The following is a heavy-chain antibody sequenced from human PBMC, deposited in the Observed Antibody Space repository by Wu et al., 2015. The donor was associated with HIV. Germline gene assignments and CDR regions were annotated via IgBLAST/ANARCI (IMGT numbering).Heavy chain of an antibody. CDR1: GGTFSSYA. CDR2: IIPIFGTA. D-gene: IGHD5-18*01. Sequence: QVQLVQSGAEVKKPGSSVKVSCKASGGTFSSYAISWVRQAPGQGLEWMGGIIPIFGTANYAQKFQGRVTITTDESTSTAYMELSSLRSEDTAVYYCARGFFHTAMGNYYYYGMDVWGQGTTGHRLL. CDR3: ARGFFHTAMGNYYYYGMDV. V-gene: IGHV1-69*05. J-gene: IGHJ6*02.